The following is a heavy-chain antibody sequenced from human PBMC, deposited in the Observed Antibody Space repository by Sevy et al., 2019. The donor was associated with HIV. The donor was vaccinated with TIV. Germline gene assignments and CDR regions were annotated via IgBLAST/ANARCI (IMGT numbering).Heavy chain of an antibody. V-gene: IGHV3-21*01. CDR1: GFTFSSYS. J-gene: IGHJ3*02. Sequence: GGSLRLSCAASGFTFSSYSMNWVRQAPGKGLEWVSSISGLSNYIYYARSVQGRFTISRDNAKNSLYLQMNSLTDEDTAVYYFARDETWDAFDIWGQGTIVTVSS. CDR2: ISGLSNYI. CDR3: ARDETWDAFDI.